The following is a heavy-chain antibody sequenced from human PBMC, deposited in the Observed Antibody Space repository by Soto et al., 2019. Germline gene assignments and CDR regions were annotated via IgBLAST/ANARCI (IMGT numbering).Heavy chain of an antibody. CDR1: GGSISGGVGGLYY. V-gene: IGHV4-39*01. CDR2: IYYRGNA. CDR3: ARLEGLATISYYFDF. J-gene: IGHJ4*02. Sequence: SETLSLTCTVSGGSISGGVGGLYYWSWIRQPPGKGLEWIGSIYYRGNAYYNPSLQTRVTISLDKSKSQFSLKLNSVTAADSAVYFCARLEGLATISYYFDFWGPGALVTVSS. D-gene: IGHD5-12*01.